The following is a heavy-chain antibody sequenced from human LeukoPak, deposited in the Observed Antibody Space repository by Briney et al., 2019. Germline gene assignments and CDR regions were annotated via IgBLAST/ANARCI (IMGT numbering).Heavy chain of an antibody. V-gene: IGHV3-7*01. D-gene: IGHD5-18*01. CDR3: VRVGGLSSYGPCDR. CDR2: IEEEGSEK. J-gene: IGHJ5*02. Sequence: AGGSLRLSCAASGFTFTSYGMSWVRQAPGRGLEWVAHIEEEGSEKYYVDSVKGRFTVSRDNTKNSLFLQMNSLRVEDSAVYYCVRVGGLSSYGPCDRSGQGAPVIVSS. CDR1: GFTFTSYG.